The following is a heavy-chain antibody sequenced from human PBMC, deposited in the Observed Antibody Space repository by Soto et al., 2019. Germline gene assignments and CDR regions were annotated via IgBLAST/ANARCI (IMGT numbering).Heavy chain of an antibody. CDR1: GYTFTSYG. CDR2: ISAYNGNT. J-gene: IGHJ6*02. CDR3: ARVGYCSSTSCDRVRYFDWFYDYYYYYYGMDV. D-gene: IGHD2-2*01. V-gene: IGHV1-18*04. Sequence: QVQLVQSGAEVKKPGASVKVSCKASGYTFTSYGISWVRQAPGQGLEWMGWISAYNGNTNYAQKLQGRVTMTTDTSTSTAYMELRSLRSDDTAVYYCARVGYCSSTSCDRVRYFDWFYDYYYYYYGMDVWGQGTTVTVSS.